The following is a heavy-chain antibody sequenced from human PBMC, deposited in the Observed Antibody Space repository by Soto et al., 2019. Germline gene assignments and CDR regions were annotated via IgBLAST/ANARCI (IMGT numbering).Heavy chain of an antibody. CDR3: ARGKYYDSSGYLIRAPFDY. V-gene: IGHV4-59*01. Sequence: SETLSLTCTVSGGSISSYYWSWIRQPPGKGLEWIGYIYYSVSTNYNPSLKSRVTISVDTSKNQFSLKLSSVTAADTAVYYCARGKYYDSSGYLIRAPFDYWGQGTPVTVSS. CDR2: IYYSVST. J-gene: IGHJ4*02. CDR1: GGSISSYY. D-gene: IGHD3-22*01.